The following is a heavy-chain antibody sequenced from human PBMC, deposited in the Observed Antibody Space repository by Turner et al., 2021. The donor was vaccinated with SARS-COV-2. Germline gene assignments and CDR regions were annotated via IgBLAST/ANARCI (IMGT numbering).Heavy chain of an antibody. D-gene: IGHD3-9*01. V-gene: IGHV1-69*01. CDR3: AAGYYDILTGYYSYYYDGMDV. CDR2: IIPIFGIA. CDR1: SRYA. J-gene: IGHJ6*02. Sequence: SRYAISWVRQAPGQGLEWMGGIIPIFGIANYAKKFQCRVTITADESTSTAYMELSSLRSEDTAVYYCAAGYYDILTGYYSYYYDGMDVWGQGTTVTVSS.